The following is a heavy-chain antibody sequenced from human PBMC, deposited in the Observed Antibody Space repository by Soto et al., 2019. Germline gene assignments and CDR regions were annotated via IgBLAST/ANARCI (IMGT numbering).Heavy chain of an antibody. J-gene: IGHJ4*02. V-gene: IGHV4-59*08. Sequence: SETLSLTCTVSGGSISSYYWSWIRQPPGKGLEWIGYIYYSGSTNYNPSLKSRVTISVDTSKNQFSLKLSSVTAAATAVYYCARTNIVATTFDYWGQGTLVTVSS. CDR1: GGSISSYY. CDR2: IYYSGST. D-gene: IGHD5-12*01. CDR3: ARTNIVATTFDY.